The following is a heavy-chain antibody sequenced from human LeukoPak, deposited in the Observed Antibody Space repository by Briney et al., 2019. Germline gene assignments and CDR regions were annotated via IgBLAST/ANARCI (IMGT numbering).Heavy chain of an antibody. D-gene: IGHD4-17*01. CDR3: ARGTVTTLSY. CDR2: INAGNGNT. CDR1: GYTFTSYA. Sequence: ASVKVSFKASGYTFTSYAMHWVRQAPGQGLEWMGWINAGNGNTKYSQKFQGRVTITRDTSASTAYMELSSLRSEDTAVYYCARGTVTTLSYWGQGTLVTVSS. J-gene: IGHJ4*02. V-gene: IGHV1-3*01.